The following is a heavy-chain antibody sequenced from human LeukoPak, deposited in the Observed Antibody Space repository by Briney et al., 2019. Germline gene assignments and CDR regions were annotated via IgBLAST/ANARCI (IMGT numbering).Heavy chain of an antibody. J-gene: IGHJ3*02. V-gene: IGHV3-48*04. CDR2: ISSGSSTI. Sequence: HPGGSLRLSCAASGLTFSSYSMNWVRQAPGKGLEWLSCISSGSSTIYYADSVKGRFTISRDNAKNSLNLQMNSLRAEDTAVYYCAKGSRNAFDIWGQGTMVTVSS. CDR3: AKGSRNAFDI. CDR1: GLTFSSYS.